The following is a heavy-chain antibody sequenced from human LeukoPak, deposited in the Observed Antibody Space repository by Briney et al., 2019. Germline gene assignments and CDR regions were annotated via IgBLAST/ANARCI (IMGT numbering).Heavy chain of an antibody. V-gene: IGHV3-30*02. D-gene: IGHD6-13*01. J-gene: IGHJ4*02. CDR2: IRYDGSNK. CDR1: GFTFSSYG. CDR3: AKDASSSWYSFDY. Sequence: PGGSLRRSCAASGFTFSSYGMHWVRQAPGKGLEWVAFIRYDGSNKYYADSVKGRFTISRDNSKNTLYLQMNSLRAEDTAVYYCAKDASSSWYSFDYWGQGTLVTVSS.